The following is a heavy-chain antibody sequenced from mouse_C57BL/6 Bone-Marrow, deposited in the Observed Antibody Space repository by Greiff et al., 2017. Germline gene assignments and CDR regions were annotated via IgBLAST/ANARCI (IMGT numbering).Heavy chain of an antibody. D-gene: IGHD2-5*01. CDR3: ARPYYSNYWYFDV. J-gene: IGHJ1*03. V-gene: IGHV1-55*01. CDR1: GYTFTSYW. CDR2: IYPGSGST. Sequence: VQLKQPGAALVKPGASVKMSCKASGYTFTSYWITWVKQRPGQGLEWIGDIYPGSGSTNYNEKFKSKATLTVDTSSSKAYMQLSSLTSEDSAVYDCARPYYSNYWYFDVWGTGTTVTVSS.